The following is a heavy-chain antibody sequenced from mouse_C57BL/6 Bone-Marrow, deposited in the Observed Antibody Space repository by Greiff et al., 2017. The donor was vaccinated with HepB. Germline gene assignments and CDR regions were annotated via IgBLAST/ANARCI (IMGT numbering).Heavy chain of an antibody. Sequence: QVQLQQPGAELVKPGASVKMSCKASGYTFTSYWITWVKQRPGQGLEWIGDIYPGSGSTNYNEKFKSKATLTVDKSSSTAYMQLSSLPSEDSAVYYCARLTGGGGMDYWGQGTSVTVSS. V-gene: IGHV1-55*01. J-gene: IGHJ4*01. D-gene: IGHD4-1*01. CDR2: IYPGSGST. CDR3: ARLTGGGGMDY. CDR1: GYTFTSYW.